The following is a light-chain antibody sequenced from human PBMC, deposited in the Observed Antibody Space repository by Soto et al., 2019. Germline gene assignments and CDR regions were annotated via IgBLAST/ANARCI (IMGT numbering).Light chain of an antibody. Sequence: PGERATLSCRSSQSVNSNYLAWYQQKPGQAPRLLIYAASSRAAGFPDRFSGSGSETDFTLTISRLEPEDFEVYYCQQYGGSPWTFGQGTKVELK. J-gene: IGKJ1*01. CDR3: QQYGGSPWT. CDR2: AAS. V-gene: IGKV3-20*01. CDR1: QSVNSNY.